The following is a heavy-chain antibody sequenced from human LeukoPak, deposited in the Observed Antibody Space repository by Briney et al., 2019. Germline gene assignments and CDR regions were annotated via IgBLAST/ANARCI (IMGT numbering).Heavy chain of an antibody. CDR2: ISSSSSTI. CDR3: ARDRQLIGYCSGGSCGYYFDY. J-gene: IGHJ4*02. CDR1: GFTFSSYS. D-gene: IGHD2-15*01. V-gene: IGHV3-48*01. Sequence: PGGSLRLSCAASGFTFSSYSMNWVRQAPGKGREWVSYISSSSSTIYYADSVKGRFTISRDNAKNSLYLQMNSLRAEDTAVYYCARDRQLIGYCSGGSCGYYFDYWGQGTLVTVSS.